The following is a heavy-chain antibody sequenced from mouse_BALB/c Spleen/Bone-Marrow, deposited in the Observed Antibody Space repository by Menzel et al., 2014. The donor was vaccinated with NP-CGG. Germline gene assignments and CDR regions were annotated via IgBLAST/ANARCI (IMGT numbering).Heavy chain of an antibody. CDR3: TIRYYAMDY. V-gene: IGHV1-4*01. D-gene: IGHD1-1*01. CDR2: IIPNSGYS. J-gene: IGHJ4*01. Sequence: QVQLQQSGAELARPGASVKMSCQASGYTFTRYTMHWEKKRPGQGLEWIGYIIPNSGYSNYNQKFKDKATLTADKSSITAYMQLSSLTSEDSAVYYCTIRYYAMDYRGQGTSVTVSS. CDR1: GYTFTRYT.